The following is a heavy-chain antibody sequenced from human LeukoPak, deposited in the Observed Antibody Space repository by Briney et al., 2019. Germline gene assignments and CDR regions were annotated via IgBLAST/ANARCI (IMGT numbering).Heavy chain of an antibody. Sequence: GGSLRLSCAASGFTFSSYWMSWVRQAPGKGLEWVGNIKEDGSEKYVDSVKGRFTIYRDNAKKSQYLQMNSLSAEDTAVYYCARVQRRYGPWADYWGQGTLVTVSS. CDR3: ARVQRRYGPWADY. D-gene: IGHD5-18*01. J-gene: IGHJ4*02. CDR1: GFTFSSYW. V-gene: IGHV3-7*01. CDR2: IKEDGSEK.